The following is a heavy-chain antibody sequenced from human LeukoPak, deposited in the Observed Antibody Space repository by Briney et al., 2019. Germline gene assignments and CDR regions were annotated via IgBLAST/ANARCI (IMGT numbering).Heavy chain of an antibody. CDR1: GFTFSDAC. V-gene: IGHV3-15*01. Sequence: GGSLRLSCAAPGFTFSDACMCWVRQAPGKGLEWVGRIKSKTDGGTTDYAAPVKGRFTISRDDSKNTLYLQMNSLKTEDTAVYYCTTDYYGSGSYPDAFDIWGRGTMVTVSS. CDR3: TTDYYGSGSYPDAFDI. CDR2: IKSKTDGGTT. D-gene: IGHD3-10*01. J-gene: IGHJ3*02.